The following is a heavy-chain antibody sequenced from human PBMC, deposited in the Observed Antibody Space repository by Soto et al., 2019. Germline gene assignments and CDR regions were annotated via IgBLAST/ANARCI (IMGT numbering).Heavy chain of an antibody. D-gene: IGHD6-19*01. CDR2: INPSGGST. Sequence: QVQLVQSGAEVKKPGASVKVSCKASGYTFTSYYMHWVRQAPGQGLEWMGIINPSGGSTSYAQKFQGRVTMTRETSTSTVYMELSSLRSEDTAVYYCARGQSSGWYRGGEYYFDYWGQGTLVTVSS. CDR3: ARGQSSGWYRGGEYYFDY. V-gene: IGHV1-46*01. J-gene: IGHJ4*02. CDR1: GYTFTSYY.